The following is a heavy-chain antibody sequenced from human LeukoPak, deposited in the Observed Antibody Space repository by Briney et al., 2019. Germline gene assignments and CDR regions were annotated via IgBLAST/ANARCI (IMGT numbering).Heavy chain of an antibody. D-gene: IGHD1-26*01. V-gene: IGHV4-39*07. J-gene: IGHJ4*02. CDR2: IYYSGST. CDR3: ARRLRSYPKNPHFDY. Sequence: PSETLSLTCTVSGGSISSSSYYWGWIRQPPGKGLEWIGSIYYSGSTNYNPSLKSRVTISVDTSKNQFSLKLSSVTAADTAVYYCARRLRSYPKNPHFDYWGQGALVTVSS. CDR1: GGSISSSSYY.